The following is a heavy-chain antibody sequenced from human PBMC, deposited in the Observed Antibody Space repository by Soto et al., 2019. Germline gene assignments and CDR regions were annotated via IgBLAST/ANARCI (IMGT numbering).Heavy chain of an antibody. J-gene: IGHJ4*02. D-gene: IGHD3-22*01. CDR2: INHSGST. Sequence: PSGTLSLTCAGYNGSFSGYYWTWIRQPPGKGLEWIGEINHSGSTNYNPSLKSRVTISVDTSKNQFSLKLSSVTAADTAVYYCAREAYYDSSLIDYWGQGTLVTVSS. CDR1: NGSFSGYY. CDR3: AREAYYDSSLIDY. V-gene: IGHV4-34*01.